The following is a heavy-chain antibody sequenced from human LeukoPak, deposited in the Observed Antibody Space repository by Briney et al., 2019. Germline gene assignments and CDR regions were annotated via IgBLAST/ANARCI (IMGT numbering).Heavy chain of an antibody. Sequence: PGGSLRLSCAASGFTFSTYNMNWVRQAPGKGLEWLSSITSSSTYIYYADSVKGRFTISRDNAKNSLYLQMNSLRAEDTAVYYCARDPYSGGYGDYYYYYMDLWGQGTTVTIPS. CDR3: ARDPYSGGYGDYYYYYMDL. J-gene: IGHJ6*03. V-gene: IGHV3-21*01. CDR1: GFTFSTYN. D-gene: IGHD1-26*01. CDR2: ITSSSTYI.